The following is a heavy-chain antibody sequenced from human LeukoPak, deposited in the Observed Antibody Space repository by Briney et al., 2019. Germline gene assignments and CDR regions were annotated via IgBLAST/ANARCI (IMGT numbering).Heavy chain of an antibody. CDR2: ITATGNTA. CDR1: GFTFTKCA. V-gene: IGHV3-23*01. CDR3: AGDRNSDWYSPLDY. J-gene: IGHJ4*02. Sequence: GGSLRLSCVASGFTFTKCAMSWIRQAPGKGLEWVAIITATGNTAYYADSVKGRFTISRDNSRNTVYMQMDSLRAEDTAIYYCAGDRNSDWYSPLDYWGQGSQVTVSP. D-gene: IGHD6-19*01.